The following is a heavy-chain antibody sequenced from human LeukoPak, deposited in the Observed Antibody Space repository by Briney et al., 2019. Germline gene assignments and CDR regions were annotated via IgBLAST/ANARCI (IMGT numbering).Heavy chain of an antibody. Sequence: ASVKVSCKGSGYTFTSYAMNWVRQAPGQGLEWMGWINTNTGNPTYAQGFTGRFVFSLDTSVSTAYLQISSLKAEDTAVYYCARGAPPMGYYDSSGYPNWFDPWGQGTLVTVSS. CDR2: INTNTGNP. CDR1: GYTFTSYA. V-gene: IGHV7-4-1*02. D-gene: IGHD3-22*01. J-gene: IGHJ5*02. CDR3: ARGAPPMGYYDSSGYPNWFDP.